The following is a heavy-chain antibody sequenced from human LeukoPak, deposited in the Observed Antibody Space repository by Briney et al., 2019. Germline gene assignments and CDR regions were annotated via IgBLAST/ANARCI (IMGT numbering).Heavy chain of an antibody. V-gene: IGHV3-23*01. D-gene: IGHD5-18*01. CDR2: ISGSGGST. CDR3: AKGPGYSYGYALDY. Sequence: GGSLRLSCAASGFTFSSYAMSWVRQAPGKGLEWVSAISGSGGSTYYADSVKGRFPISRDNSKNTLYLQMNSLRAEDTAVYYCAKGPGYSYGYALDYWGQGTLVTVSS. J-gene: IGHJ4*02. CDR1: GFTFSSYA.